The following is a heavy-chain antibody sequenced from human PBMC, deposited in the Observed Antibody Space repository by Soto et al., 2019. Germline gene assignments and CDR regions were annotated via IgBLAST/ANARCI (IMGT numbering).Heavy chain of an antibody. CDR2: IYYSGST. CDR1: GGSISSYY. CDR3: ARDLGIEVIIPVY. V-gene: IGHV4-59*01. D-gene: IGHD3-22*01. J-gene: IGHJ4*02. Sequence: PSETLSLTCTVSGGSISSYYWSWIRQPPGKGLEWIGYIYYSGSTNYNPSLKSRVTISVDTSKNQFSLKLSSVTAADTAVYYCARDLGIEVIIPVYWGQGTLVTVSS.